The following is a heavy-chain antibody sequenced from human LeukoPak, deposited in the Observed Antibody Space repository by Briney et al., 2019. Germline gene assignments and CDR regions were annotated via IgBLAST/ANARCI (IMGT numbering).Heavy chain of an antibody. D-gene: IGHD3-22*01. J-gene: IGHJ3*02. Sequence: GGSLRLSCAASGFTFSSYAMSWVRQAPGKGLEWVAVIWYDGSNKYYADSVKGRFTISRDNSKNTLYLQMNSLRAEDTAVYYCARDRGYYDSSGYYYVGDAFDIWGQGTMVTVSS. V-gene: IGHV3-33*08. CDR1: GFTFSSYA. CDR2: IWYDGSNK. CDR3: ARDRGYYDSSGYYYVGDAFDI.